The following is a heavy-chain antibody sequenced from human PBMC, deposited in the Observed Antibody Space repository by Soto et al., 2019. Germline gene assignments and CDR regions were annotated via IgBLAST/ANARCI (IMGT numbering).Heavy chain of an antibody. CDR3: VRDAYNRDAFDI. CDR2: ISASSSSI. J-gene: IGHJ3*02. CDR1: GFNFITFS. D-gene: IGHD1-20*01. V-gene: IGHV3-21*01. Sequence: DVQLVESGGGLVKPGGSLRLSCAASGFNFITFSMNWVRQAPGKGLEWVSSISASSSSIYYAESVKGRFTVSRDNAKNSLYLKMNSLTSKDTALYYCVRDAYNRDAFDIWGQGTTVTVSS.